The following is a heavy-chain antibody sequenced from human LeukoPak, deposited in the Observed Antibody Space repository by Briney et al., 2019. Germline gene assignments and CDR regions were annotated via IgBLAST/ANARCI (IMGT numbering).Heavy chain of an antibody. V-gene: IGHV3-48*02. CDR3: ARERSAQPYYYGMDV. CDR1: GFSFSTYS. D-gene: IGHD3-3*01. Sequence: PGGSLRLSCVASGFSFSTYSMNWVRQAPGKGLEWVSYISITTIYYADSVKGRFTISRDNAKNSLYLRMNSLRDEDTAVYYCARERSAQPYYYGMDVWGQGTTVTVSS. J-gene: IGHJ6*02. CDR2: ISITTI.